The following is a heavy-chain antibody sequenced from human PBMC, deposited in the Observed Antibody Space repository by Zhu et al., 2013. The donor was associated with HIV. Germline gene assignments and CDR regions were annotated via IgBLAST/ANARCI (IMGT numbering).Heavy chain of an antibody. Sequence: QVQLQESGPGLVKPSETLSLTCNVSGGYVSGGTYNWTWIRQPPGKELEWIGHVQYSGTTIYKPSLKSRVSISLEKSNNQFSLKLTSVTAADSAVYYCARGALYCQGASCYSHLDSWGQGTRSPSPQ. CDR3: ARGALYCQGASCYSHLDS. CDR1: GGYVSGGTYN. J-gene: IGHJ4*02. CDR2: VQYSGTT. V-gene: IGHV4-61*01. D-gene: IGHD2-15*01.